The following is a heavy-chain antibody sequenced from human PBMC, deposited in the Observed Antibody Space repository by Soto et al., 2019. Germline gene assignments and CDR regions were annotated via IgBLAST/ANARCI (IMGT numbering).Heavy chain of an antibody. J-gene: IGHJ3*01. CDR2: IIPVFDKA. Sequence: QVQLVQSGADVKKPGSSVKVSCKTSGGSFGSSAISWVRQAPAQGLEWMGEIIPVFDKANYAQNFQGRLTITAGELTGRVFMELISLRSEDAAVYFCARLRRDWGDAFDLWGLGTFVTVSS. CDR3: ARLRRDWGDAFDL. V-gene: IGHV1-69*01. D-gene: IGHD3-16*01. CDR1: GGSFGSSA.